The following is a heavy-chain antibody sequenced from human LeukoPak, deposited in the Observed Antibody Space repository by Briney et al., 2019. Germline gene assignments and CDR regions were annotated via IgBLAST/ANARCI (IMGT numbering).Heavy chain of an antibody. CDR2: INPNSGGT. J-gene: IGHJ5*02. Sequence: ASVKVSCKASGYTFTGYYIHWVRQAPGQGLEWMGWINPNSGGTNDAQKFQGRVTMTTDTSISTAYMELSRLRSDDTAVYYCARTFSYCTNGVCPTNWFDPWGQGTLVTVSS. CDR3: ARTFSYCTNGVCPTNWFDP. V-gene: IGHV1-2*02. D-gene: IGHD2-8*01. CDR1: GYTFTGYY.